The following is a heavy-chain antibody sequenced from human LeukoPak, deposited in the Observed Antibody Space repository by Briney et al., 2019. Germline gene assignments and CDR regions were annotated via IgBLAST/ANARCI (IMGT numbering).Heavy chain of an antibody. CDR3: ARDGEAAAVTNWFDP. J-gene: IGHJ5*02. CDR2: INPNSGAT. D-gene: IGHD6-13*01. V-gene: IGHV1-2*02. Sequence: ASVRVSCKASGYTFTDYYMHWVRQAPGQGLEWMGWINPNSGATNYAQKFQGRVTMTRDTSITTAYMELSRLTSGDTAVYFCARDGEAAAVTNWFDPWGQGTLVAVSS. CDR1: GYTFTDYY.